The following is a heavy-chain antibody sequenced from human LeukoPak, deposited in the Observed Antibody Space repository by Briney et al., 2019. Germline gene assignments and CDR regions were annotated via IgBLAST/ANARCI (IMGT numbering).Heavy chain of an antibody. D-gene: IGHD1-1*01. CDR2: ISGNNRYI. Sequence: AGGSLRRSCVTSGFTFSTYSMIWVRQVPGKGLEWVSSISGNNRYIYYADSVKGRFTISRDNAKDSLSLQMKNLRAEDTGIYYCARGAGTSVWGRGTLVSVSS. V-gene: IGHV3-21*01. CDR3: ARGAGTSV. CDR1: GFTFSTYS. J-gene: IGHJ2*01.